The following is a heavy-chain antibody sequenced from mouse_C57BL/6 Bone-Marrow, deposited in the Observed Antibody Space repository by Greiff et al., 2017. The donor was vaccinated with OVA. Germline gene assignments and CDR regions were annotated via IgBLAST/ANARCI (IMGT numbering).Heavy chain of an antibody. J-gene: IGHJ1*03. CDR3: ARGSNWYFDV. CDR1: GYTFTSYW. V-gene: IGHV1-69*01. Sequence: VQLQQPGAELVMPGASVKLSCKASGYTFTSYWMHWVKQRPGQGLEWIGEIDPSDSDTNYNQKFKGKSTLTVDKSSSTAYMQLSSLTSEDSAVCFCARGSNWYFDVWGTGTTVTVSS. D-gene: IGHD1-1*01. CDR2: IDPSDSDT.